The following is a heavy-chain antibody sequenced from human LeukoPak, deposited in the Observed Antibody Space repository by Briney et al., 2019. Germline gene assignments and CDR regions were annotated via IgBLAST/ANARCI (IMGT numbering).Heavy chain of an antibody. CDR2: IYYSGST. D-gene: IGHD3-22*01. V-gene: IGHV4-39*07. CDR1: GGSISSSSYY. Sequence: SETLSLTCTVSGGSISSSSYYWGWIRQPPGKGLEWIGSIYYSGSTYYNPSLKSRVTISVDTSKNQFSLKLSSVTAADTAVYYCARTRRYYYDSSGYYTRYWYFDLWGRGTLVTVSS. CDR3: ARTRRYYYDSSGYYTRYWYFDL. J-gene: IGHJ2*01.